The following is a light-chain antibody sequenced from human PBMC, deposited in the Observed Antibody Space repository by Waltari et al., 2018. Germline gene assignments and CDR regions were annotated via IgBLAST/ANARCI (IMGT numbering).Light chain of an antibody. CDR3: CSYAGSNTLI. CDR2: DVN. CDR1: SSDVGGYNY. J-gene: IGLJ2*01. V-gene: IGLV2-11*01. Sequence: QSALTQPRSVSGSPGQSVTISCTGTSSDVGGYNYVSWYQHHPGKAPQLIIYDVNKRPSGVPDRFSGSKSGNTASLTISGLRAEDEAHYYCCSYAGSNTLIFGGGTRLTVL.